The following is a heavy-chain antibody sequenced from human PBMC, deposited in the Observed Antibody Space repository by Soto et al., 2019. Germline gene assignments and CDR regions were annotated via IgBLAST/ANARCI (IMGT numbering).Heavy chain of an antibody. V-gene: IGHV3-23*01. CDR2: IRGDGDTT. CDR1: GFTFSRFA. Sequence: GGSLRLSCAVSGFTFSRFAMSWVRQAPGKGLEWVSAIRGDGDTTSYADSVKGRFTISRDNSKNTLYLQMKTLTAEDTAVYYCAKGIRWEWGQNWFDSWGHGTLVTGSS. J-gene: IGHJ5*01. CDR3: AKGIRWEWGQNWFDS. D-gene: IGHD3-3*01.